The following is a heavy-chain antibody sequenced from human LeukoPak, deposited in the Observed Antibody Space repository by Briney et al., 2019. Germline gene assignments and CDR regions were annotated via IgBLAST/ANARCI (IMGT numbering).Heavy chain of an antibody. V-gene: IGHV3-74*01. CDR3: ARAPSEVGGYYPEYFRH. J-gene: IGHJ1*01. Sequence: GGSLRLSCEASGFTYSRYWMHWVRQAPGKGLVWVSRIKSDGKTNYADSVKGRFTISRDNAKNTVSLQMDSLRAEDTGVYYCARAPSEVGGYYPEYFRHWGQGTLVTVSS. D-gene: IGHD3-22*01. CDR1: GFTYSRYW. CDR2: IKSDGKT.